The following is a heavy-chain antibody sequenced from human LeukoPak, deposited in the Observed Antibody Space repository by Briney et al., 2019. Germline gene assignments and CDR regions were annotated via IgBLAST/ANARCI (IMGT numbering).Heavy chain of an antibody. CDR3: ASYYTGSSWYDC. V-gene: IGHV4-34*01. CDR2: INHSGST. CDR1: GGSFSGYY. Sequence: PSETLSLTCAVYGGSFSGYYWSWIRQPPGKGLEWIGEINHSGSTNYNPSLKSRVTISVDTSKNQFSLKLSSVTAADTAVYYCASYYTGSSWYDCWGQGTLVTVSS. J-gene: IGHJ5*01. D-gene: IGHD3-3*01.